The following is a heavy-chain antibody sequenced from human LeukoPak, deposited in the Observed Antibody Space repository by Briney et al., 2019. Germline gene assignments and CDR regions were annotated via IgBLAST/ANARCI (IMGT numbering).Heavy chain of an antibody. Sequence: GKGLXXXSXISGSGGSTYYADSVKGRFTISRDNSKNTLYLQMNSLRAEDTAVYYCAKGPGPVVVVAASYFDYWGQGTLVTVSS. CDR2: ISGSGGST. J-gene: IGHJ4*02. V-gene: IGHV3-23*01. CDR3: AKGPGPVVVVAASYFDY. D-gene: IGHD2-15*01.